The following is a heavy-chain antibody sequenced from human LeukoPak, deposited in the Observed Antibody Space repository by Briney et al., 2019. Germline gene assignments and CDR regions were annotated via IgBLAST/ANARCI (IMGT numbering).Heavy chain of an antibody. CDR2: MGSSGDTST. CDR1: GFNFNDYD. V-gene: IGHV3-48*03. J-gene: IGHJ5*02. D-gene: IGHD2-15*01. Sequence: QPGGSLILSCEASGFNFNDYDINWVRQSPGKGLEWLSSMGSSGDTSTYYADSRKGRFTISRDNAKNTVDLHLNSLRVDDTAVYYCVRNIGDCDTDTCPSWFDPWGQGTLVTVSS. CDR3: VRNIGDCDTDTCPSWFDP.